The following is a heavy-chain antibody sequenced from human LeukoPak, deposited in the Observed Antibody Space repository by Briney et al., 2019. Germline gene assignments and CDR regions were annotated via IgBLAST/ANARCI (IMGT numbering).Heavy chain of an antibody. CDR1: GYTFTGYY. J-gene: IGHJ6*04. V-gene: IGHV1-2*02. Sequence: ASVKVSCKASGYTFTGYYMHWVRQAPGQGLEWMGGINPNSGGTNYAQKFQGRVTMTRDTSIGTAYMELSRLRSDDTAVYYCARDSPDKAAARMDVWGKGTTVTVSS. CDR2: INPNSGGT. CDR3: ARDSPDKAAARMDV. D-gene: IGHD6-13*01.